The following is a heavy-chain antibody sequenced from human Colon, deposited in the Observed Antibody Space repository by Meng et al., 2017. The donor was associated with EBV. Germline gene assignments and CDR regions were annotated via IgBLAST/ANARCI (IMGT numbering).Heavy chain of an antibody. CDR2: MYHSGST. CDR1: GGSISSSYW. V-gene: IGHV4-4*02. Sequence: QLQESXPGRVKASXTLSLTCVVSGGSISSSYWWTWVRQSPGKGLEWIGEMYHSGSTNYNPSLKSRVTISVDKSKNQFSLNLSSVTAADTAVYYCARVGQWLPIDYWGQGTLVTVSS. D-gene: IGHD6-19*01. J-gene: IGHJ4*02. CDR3: ARVGQWLPIDY.